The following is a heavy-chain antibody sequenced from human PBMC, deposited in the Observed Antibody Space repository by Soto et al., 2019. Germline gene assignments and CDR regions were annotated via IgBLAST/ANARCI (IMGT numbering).Heavy chain of an antibody. CDR1: GFTFSSYS. Sequence: ESVGGLVKPGGSLRLSCAASGFTFSSYSMNWVRQAPGKGLEWVSSISRNSDYIYYSDSVKGRFIISRDNARTSLYLHMNSLRAEDTAVYYCARVGAYFGEFDYFDYWGQGALVTVSS. V-gene: IGHV3-21*01. CDR2: ISRNSDYI. J-gene: IGHJ4*02. CDR3: ARVGAYFGEFDYFDY. D-gene: IGHD3-10*01.